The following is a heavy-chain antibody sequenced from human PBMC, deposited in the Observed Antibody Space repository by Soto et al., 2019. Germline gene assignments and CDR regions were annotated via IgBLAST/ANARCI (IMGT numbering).Heavy chain of an antibody. CDR2: IRSFGSTT. Sequence: PGGSLRLSCAASGFTFSNYGMSWVRQAPGKGLEWVSGIRSFGSTTYYADSVKGRFTISRDNSKNTLYLQMNSLRAEDTAIYYCAKAREVTLVRISLAQWGQGTLVTVSS. CDR1: GFTFSNYG. CDR3: AKAREVTLVRISLAQ. D-gene: IGHD3-10*01. V-gene: IGHV3-23*01. J-gene: IGHJ4*02.